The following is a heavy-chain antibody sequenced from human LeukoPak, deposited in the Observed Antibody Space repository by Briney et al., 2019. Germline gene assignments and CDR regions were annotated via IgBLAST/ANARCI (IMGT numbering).Heavy chain of an antibody. CDR2: ISDSGGSR. D-gene: IGHD3-22*01. CDR3: AKRGVVIRVILVGFHKEAYYFDS. CDR1: GITLSNYG. Sequence: GGSLRLSCAVSGITLSNYGMSWVCQAPGKGLEWVAGISDSGGSRNYADSVKGRFTISRDNPKNTLYLQMNSLRAEDTAVYFCAKRGVVIRVILVGFHKEAYYFDSWGQGALVTVSS. V-gene: IGHV3-23*01. J-gene: IGHJ4*02.